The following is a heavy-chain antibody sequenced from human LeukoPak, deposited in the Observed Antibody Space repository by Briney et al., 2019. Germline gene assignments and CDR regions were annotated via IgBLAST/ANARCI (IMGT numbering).Heavy chain of an antibody. Sequence: EGSLRLSCAASGFTFSSYAMSWVRQAPGKGLEWVSSLSGSGGSPNYANSVKGRFTISRDNSKNTLYLQMNSLRAEDTAVYYCANALGGGNTWYYFDCWGQGTLVTVSS. V-gene: IGHV3-23*01. D-gene: IGHD6-13*01. CDR2: LSGSGGSP. CDR1: GFTFSSYA. J-gene: IGHJ4*02. CDR3: ANALGGGNTWYYFDC.